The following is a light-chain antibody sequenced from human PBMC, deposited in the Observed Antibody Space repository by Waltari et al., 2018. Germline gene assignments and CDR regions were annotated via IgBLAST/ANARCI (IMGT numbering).Light chain of an antibody. CDR1: QSVSSF. CDR3: QQRSNVLFA. J-gene: IGKJ3*01. CDR2: DAA. Sequence: EVVLTQSPATLSLSPGERATLSCRASQSVSSFLAWYQQKPGQAHRLLIYDAANRATGFPARFSGRGSGTDFTLTISSLEPEDFAVYYCQQRSNVLFAFGPGTKVDFK. V-gene: IGKV3-11*01.